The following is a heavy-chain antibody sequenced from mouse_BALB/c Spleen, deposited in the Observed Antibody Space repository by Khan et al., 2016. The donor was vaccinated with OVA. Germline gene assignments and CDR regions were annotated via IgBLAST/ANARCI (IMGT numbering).Heavy chain of an antibody. CDR1: GYTFTSYY. V-gene: IGHV1S81*02. D-gene: IGHD1-1*02. Sequence: QVQLKQSGAELVKPGTSVKISCKASGYTFTSYYMYWVKQRPGQGLEWIGGINPNNGDSNFNEKFKSKATLTVDKSSSTAYMQLGILTSEDSAVYYCARAGYGSPFAYWGQGTLVTVSA. J-gene: IGHJ3*01. CDR2: INPNNGDS. CDR3: ARAGYGSPFAY.